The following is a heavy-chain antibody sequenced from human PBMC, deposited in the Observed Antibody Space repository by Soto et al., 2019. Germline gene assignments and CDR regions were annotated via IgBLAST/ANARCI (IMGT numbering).Heavy chain of an antibody. CDR2: IVPVFRTA. J-gene: IGHJ4*02. CDR3: ATGKNRINPLNGPRQAFDY. Sequence: SVKGSCKASGDTFSTYSISWGRQAPVQGLEWMGGIVPVFRTANYAQKFQGRVTISADESTSTAYMEVSSLRSEDTAMYYCATGKNRINPLNGPRQAFDYWGQGTLVTVSS. D-gene: IGHD2-8*01. V-gene: IGHV1-69*13. CDR1: GDTFSTYS.